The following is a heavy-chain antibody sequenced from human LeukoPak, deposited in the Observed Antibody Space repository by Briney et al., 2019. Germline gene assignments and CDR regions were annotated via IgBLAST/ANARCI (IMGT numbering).Heavy chain of an antibody. Sequence: SETLSLTCIVSGGSIRNYYWSWIRQPAGKGLEWIGRIHTSGSTNYSPSLKSRLTMSVDMSKNQFSLKLNSVTAADTAVYYCARDQGSGWYDYWGQGTLVTVSS. CDR2: IHTSGST. D-gene: IGHD6-19*01. CDR3: ARDQGSGWYDY. J-gene: IGHJ4*02. CDR1: GGSIRNYY. V-gene: IGHV4-4*07.